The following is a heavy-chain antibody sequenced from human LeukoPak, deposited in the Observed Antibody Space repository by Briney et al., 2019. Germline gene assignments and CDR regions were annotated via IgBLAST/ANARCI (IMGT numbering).Heavy chain of an antibody. CDR1: GFTFSSYS. CDR3: ARPQLASDYYYAMDV. J-gene: IGHJ6*02. V-gene: IGHV3-30-3*01. Sequence: GGSLRLSCAASGFTFSSYSMHWVRQAPGKGLEWVAVISYDGSSKYYADSVKVRSTISRDSSKNTLYLQMNNLRAEDTAVYYCARPQLASDYYYAMDVWGRGTTVTVSS. D-gene: IGHD6-6*01. CDR2: ISYDGSSK.